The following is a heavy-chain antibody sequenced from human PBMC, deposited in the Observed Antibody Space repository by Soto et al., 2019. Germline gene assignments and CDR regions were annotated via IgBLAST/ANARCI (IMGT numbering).Heavy chain of an antibody. J-gene: IGHJ4*02. V-gene: IGHV4-34*01. CDR2: INHSGST. D-gene: IGHD2-8*02. CDR1: GGSFSGYY. Sequence: SGTLSLSGAVYGGSFSGYYWTWIRQPPGTGLEWTGEINHSGSTNYNPSLKSRVTISVDTSKNQFSLKLTSVTAADTAVYYCARDKITGLFDYWGQGTLVTVSS. CDR3: ARDKITGLFDY.